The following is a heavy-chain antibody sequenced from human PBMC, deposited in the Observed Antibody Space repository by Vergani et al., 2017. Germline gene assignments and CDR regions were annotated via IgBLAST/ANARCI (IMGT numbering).Heavy chain of an antibody. Sequence: QVQLQESGPGLVKPSQTLSLTCTVSGGSISSGAYYWSWIRQPPGKGLELIGYIYYSGSTYYNPSLKSRVTISVDTSKNQFSLKLSSVTADDTAVYYCARSPLLRYFDWLFSWGMDVWGQGTTVTVSS. J-gene: IGHJ6*02. V-gene: IGHV4-30-4*01. D-gene: IGHD3-9*01. CDR1: GGSISSGAYY. CDR3: ARSPLLRYFDWLFSWGMDV. CDR2: IYYSGST.